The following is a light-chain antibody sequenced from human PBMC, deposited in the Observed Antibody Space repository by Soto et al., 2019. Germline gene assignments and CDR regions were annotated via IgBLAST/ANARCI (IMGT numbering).Light chain of an antibody. CDR1: QTISSW. Sequence: IQMTQSPSTLSGSVGDRVTITCRASQTISSWLAWYQQKPGKAPKLLIYAASSLQSGVPSRYSDSGSGKDYTLTISSLQPEDVATYYCQKYNSAPRTYGQGTKVDIK. J-gene: IGKJ1*01. CDR2: AAS. CDR3: QKYNSAPRT. V-gene: IGKV1-5*01.